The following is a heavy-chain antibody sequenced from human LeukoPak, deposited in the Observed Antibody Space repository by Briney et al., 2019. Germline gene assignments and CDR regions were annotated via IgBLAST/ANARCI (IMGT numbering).Heavy chain of an antibody. D-gene: IGHD1-26*01. CDR2: IKQDGSEK. J-gene: IGHJ4*02. CDR3: ARRSSGSPPYYFDY. CDR1: GFTFSSYW. V-gene: IGHV3-7*01. Sequence: GGSLRLSCAASGFTFSSYWMSWVRQVPGKGLEWVANIKQDGSEKYYVYSVKGRFTISRDNAKNSLYLQMNSLRAEDTAVYYCARRSSGSPPYYFDYWGQGTLVTVSS.